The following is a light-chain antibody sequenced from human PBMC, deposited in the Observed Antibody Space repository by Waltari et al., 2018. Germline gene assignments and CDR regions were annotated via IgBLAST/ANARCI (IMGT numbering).Light chain of an antibody. Sequence: HSALTQPASVSGSPGPSIPISCTGTSSDVGSSNLVSWYQQHPGKAPKLMIYEGSKRPSGVSNRFSGSKSGNTASLTISGLQAEDEADYYCCSYAGSSTYVFGTGTKVTVL. J-gene: IGLJ1*01. CDR2: EGS. V-gene: IGLV2-23*01. CDR3: CSYAGSSTYV. CDR1: SSDVGSSNL.